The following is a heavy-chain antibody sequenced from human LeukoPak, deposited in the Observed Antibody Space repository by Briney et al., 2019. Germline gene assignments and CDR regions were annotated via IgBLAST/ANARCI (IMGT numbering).Heavy chain of an antibody. CDR3: ARDRGGATWFDY. Sequence: SETLSLTCTVSGGSISSGDYYWSWIRQPPGKGLEWIGYIYYSGSTYYNPSLKSRVTISVGTSKNQFSLKLSSVTAADTAVYYCARDRGGATWFDYWGQGTLVTVSS. J-gene: IGHJ4*02. CDR2: IYYSGST. D-gene: IGHD1-26*01. V-gene: IGHV4-30-4*08. CDR1: GGSISSGDYY.